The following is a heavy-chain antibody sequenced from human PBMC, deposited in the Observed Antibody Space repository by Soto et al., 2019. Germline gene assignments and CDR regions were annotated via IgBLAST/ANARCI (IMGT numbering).Heavy chain of an antibody. CDR1: GYTFTGYY. Sequence: ASVKVSCKASGYTFTGYYMHWVRQAPGQGLEWMGWINPNSGGTNYAQKFQGWVTMTRDTSISTAYMELSRLRSDDTAVYYCAREDIVVVPAAISGSPAPPYGMDVWGQGTTVTVSS. V-gene: IGHV1-2*04. J-gene: IGHJ6*02. D-gene: IGHD2-2*01. CDR3: AREDIVVVPAAISGSPAPPYGMDV. CDR2: INPNSGGT.